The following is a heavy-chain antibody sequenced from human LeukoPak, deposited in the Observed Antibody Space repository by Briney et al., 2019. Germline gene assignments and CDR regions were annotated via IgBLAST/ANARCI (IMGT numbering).Heavy chain of an antibody. CDR2: INPNSGGT. CDR3: ARAPVGATPPLDY. V-gene: IGHV1-2*02. CDR1: GYTFTGYY. Sequence: ASVKVSCKASGYTFTGYYMHWVRQAPGQGLEWMGWINPNSGGTNYAQKFQGRVTMTRDTSISTAYMELSRLRSDDTAVHYCARAPVGATPPLDYWGQGTLVTVSS. D-gene: IGHD1-26*01. J-gene: IGHJ4*02.